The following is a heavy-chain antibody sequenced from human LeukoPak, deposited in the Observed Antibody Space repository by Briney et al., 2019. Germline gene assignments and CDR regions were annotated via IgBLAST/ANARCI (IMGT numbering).Heavy chain of an antibody. V-gene: IGHV3-20*04. CDR2: IYWNGGST. Sequence: PGGSLRLSCAAPGFTFDDYAMTWVRQAPGKGLEWVSGIYWNGGSTGYADSVKGRFTISRDNAKNSLYLQMNSLRAEDTALYYCARVTSSMVRAFDPWGQGTLVTVSS. J-gene: IGHJ5*02. D-gene: IGHD3-10*01. CDR3: ARVTSSMVRAFDP. CDR1: GFTFDDYA.